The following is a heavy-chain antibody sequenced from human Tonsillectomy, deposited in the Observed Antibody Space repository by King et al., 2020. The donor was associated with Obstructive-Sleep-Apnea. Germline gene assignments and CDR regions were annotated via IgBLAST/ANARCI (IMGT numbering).Heavy chain of an antibody. CDR2: INPSGGST. CDR1: GYTFTSYY. V-gene: IGHV1-46*01. Sequence: QLVQSGAEVKKPGASVKGFCKAVGYTFTSYYMHWGRQAPGQGLEWMGIINPSGGSTSYAQKFQGRVTMTRDTSTSTVYMGLSSLRSEETAVYYCARACPPCPFDPWGQGTLVTVSS. CDR3: ARACPPCPFDP. J-gene: IGHJ5*02.